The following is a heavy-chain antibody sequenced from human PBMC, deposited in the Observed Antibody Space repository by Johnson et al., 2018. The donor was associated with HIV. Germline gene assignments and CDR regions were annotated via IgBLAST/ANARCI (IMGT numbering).Heavy chain of an antibody. CDR1: GFTFSSYW. CDR2: IKQDGNSK. V-gene: IGHV3-7*03. CDR3: AKVYDSSALPDAFDI. J-gene: IGHJ3*02. Sequence: EQLVESGGGLVQPGGSLRLSCAASGFTFSSYWMSWVRQAPGKGLEWVANIKQDGNSKYYADSVKGRFSVSRDNSKNTLYLQMNSLRAEDTAVYYCAKVYDSSALPDAFDIWGQGTMVTVSS. D-gene: IGHD3-22*01.